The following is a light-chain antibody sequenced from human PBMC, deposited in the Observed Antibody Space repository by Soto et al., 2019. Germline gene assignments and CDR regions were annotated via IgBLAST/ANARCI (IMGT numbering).Light chain of an antibody. V-gene: IGLV4-60*02. CDR1: SGHSTYI. J-gene: IGLJ3*02. CDR3: ETWYSNTHKV. CDR2: LDRSGSY. Sequence: QLVLTQSSSASASLGSSVKLTCILSSGHSTYIIAWHQQQPGKAPRFLMTLDRSGSYNRGSGVPDRFSGSSSGADRYLTISNLQFEDEGDYCCETWYSNTHKVFGGGTKVTVL.